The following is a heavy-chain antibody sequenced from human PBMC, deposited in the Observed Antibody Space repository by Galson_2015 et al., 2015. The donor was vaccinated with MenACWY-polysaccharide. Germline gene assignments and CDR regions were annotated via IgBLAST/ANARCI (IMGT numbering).Heavy chain of an antibody. D-gene: IGHD3-10*01. CDR2: ISSSSSFI. CDR1: GFIFSNYN. Sequence: SLRLSCAASGFIFSNYNMNWVRQAPGKGLEWVSSISSSSSFIYYADSMKGRFTISRDNAKNSVYLQMNSLRPEDTAVYYCARVPPGFGKTFDYWGQGTLVTVSS. J-gene: IGHJ4*02. CDR3: ARVPPGFGKTFDY. V-gene: IGHV3-21*01.